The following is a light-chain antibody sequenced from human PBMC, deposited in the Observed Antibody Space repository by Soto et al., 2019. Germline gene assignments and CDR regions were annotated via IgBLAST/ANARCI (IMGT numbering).Light chain of an antibody. CDR3: GSWDSSLSAYV. J-gene: IGLJ1*01. Sequence: QSVMTQPPSVSAAPGQKVNISCSGSSSNIGGNSVSWYQQLPGTAPKLLIYDDNKRPSGIPDRFAGSKSGTSATLGITGFQTWDEADYYCGSWDSSLSAYVFGTGTKVTVL. CDR2: DDN. CDR1: SSNIGGNS. V-gene: IGLV1-51*01.